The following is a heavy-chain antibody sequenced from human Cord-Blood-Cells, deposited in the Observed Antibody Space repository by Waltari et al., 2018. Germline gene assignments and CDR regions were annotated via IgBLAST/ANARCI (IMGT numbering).Heavy chain of an antibody. V-gene: IGHV3-23*01. J-gene: IGHJ4*02. CDR2: ISGSGGST. D-gene: IGHD6-13*01. CDR1: GFHFSSFA. Sequence: EVQLLESGGGLVQPGGSLRLSCAASGFHFSSFAMSWVRQAPGKGLEWVSAISGSGGSTYYADSVKGRFTISRDNSKNTLYLQMNSLRAEDTAVYYCAKDYLSSSWYDYWGQGTLVTVSS. CDR3: AKDYLSSSWYDY.